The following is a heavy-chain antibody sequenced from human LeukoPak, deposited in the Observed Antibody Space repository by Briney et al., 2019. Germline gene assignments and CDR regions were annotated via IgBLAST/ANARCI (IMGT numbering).Heavy chain of an antibody. CDR3: AKDPRRYFDWLLTFFDY. V-gene: IGHV3-23*01. Sequence: GGSLGLSCAASGFTFSSYAMSWVRQAPGKGLEWVSAISGSGGSTYYADSVKGRFTISRDNSKNTLYLQMNSLRAEDTAVYYCAKDPRRYFDWLLTFFDYWGQGTLVTVSS. CDR1: GFTFSSYA. D-gene: IGHD3-9*01. CDR2: ISGSGGST. J-gene: IGHJ4*02.